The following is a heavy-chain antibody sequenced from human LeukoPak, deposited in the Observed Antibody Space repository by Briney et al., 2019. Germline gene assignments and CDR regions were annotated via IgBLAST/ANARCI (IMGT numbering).Heavy chain of an antibody. CDR1: GGSISSGGYY. Sequence: SETLSLTCTVSGGSISSGGYYWSWIRQHPGKGLEWIGYIYYSGSTYYNPSLKSRATISVDTSKNQVSLKLSSVTAADTAVYYCESFRSAAAGTRIGYWGQGTLVTVSS. D-gene: IGHD6-13*01. CDR3: ESFRSAAAGTRIGY. CDR2: IYYSGST. V-gene: IGHV4-31*03. J-gene: IGHJ4*02.